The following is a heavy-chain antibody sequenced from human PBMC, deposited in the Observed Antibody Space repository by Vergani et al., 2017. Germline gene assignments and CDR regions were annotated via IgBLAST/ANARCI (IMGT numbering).Heavy chain of an antibody. Sequence: EVQLLESGGGLVQPGGSLRLSCAASGFTFSNYAMSWVRQAPGKGLEWVSAISGSGGSTYYADSVKGRFTISRDNSKNTLYLQMNSLRAEDTAVYYCAKCQGYGGKRSSDYWGQGTLVTVSS. D-gene: IGHD4-23*01. J-gene: IGHJ4*02. CDR2: ISGSGGST. CDR3: AKCQGYGGKRSSDY. CDR1: GFTFSNYA. V-gene: IGHV3-23*01.